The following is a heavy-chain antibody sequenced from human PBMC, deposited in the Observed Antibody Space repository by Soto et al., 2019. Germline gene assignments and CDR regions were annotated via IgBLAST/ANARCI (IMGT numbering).Heavy chain of an antibody. CDR3: ASSGYSYGYINWFDP. CDR1: GFTFSSYA. CDR2: ISYDGSNK. J-gene: IGHJ5*02. Sequence: GGSLRLSCAASGFTFSSYAMHWVRQAPGKGLEWVAVISYDGSNKYYADSVKGRFTISRDNSKNTLYLQMNSLRAEDTAVYYCASSGYSYGYINWFDPWGQGTLVTVSS. D-gene: IGHD5-18*01. V-gene: IGHV3-30-3*01.